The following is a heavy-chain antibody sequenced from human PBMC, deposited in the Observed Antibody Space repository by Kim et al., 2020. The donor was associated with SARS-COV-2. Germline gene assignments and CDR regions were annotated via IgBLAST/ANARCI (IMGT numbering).Heavy chain of an antibody. V-gene: IGHV3-30*18. CDR3: AEDVHPPRHGYNYWASDY. J-gene: IGHJ4*02. Sequence: GGSLRLSCAASGFTFSSYGIHWVRQAPGKGLEWVALISNDGTNKYYSDSLKGRFTISRDNSRNTVSLQMNSLRGEDTAVYYCAEDVHPPRHGYNYWASDYCGEGTVVTVSS. D-gene: IGHD5-18*01. CDR1: GFTFSSYG. CDR2: ISNDGTNK.